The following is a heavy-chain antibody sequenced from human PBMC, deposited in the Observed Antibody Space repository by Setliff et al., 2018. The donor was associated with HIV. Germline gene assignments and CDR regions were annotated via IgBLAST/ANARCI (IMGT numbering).Heavy chain of an antibody. CDR3: ARGPGHDSSGYYYDYYYMDV. J-gene: IGHJ6*03. V-gene: IGHV4-4*08. D-gene: IGHD3-22*01. CDR2: IYTSGST. CDR1: GGSFSGYY. Sequence: SETLSLTCSVSGGSFSGYYWSWIRQPPGKGLEWIGYIYTSGSTNYNPSLKSRVTISVDTSKNQFSLKLSSVTAADTAVYYCARGPGHDSSGYYYDYYYMDVWGKGTTVTAP.